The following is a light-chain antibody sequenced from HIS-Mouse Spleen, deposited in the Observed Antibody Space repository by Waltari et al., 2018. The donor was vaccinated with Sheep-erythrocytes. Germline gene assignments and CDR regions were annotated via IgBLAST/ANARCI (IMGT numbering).Light chain of an antibody. CDR3: QSADSSVV. CDR1: ALPKQY. Sequence: SYELTQPPSVSVSPGQTARITCSGGALPKQYAYWYQQKPGQAPVLVIYKDSERPSGIPERFSGSSSGTTVTLTISGVQAEDEADYYCQSADSSVVFGGGTKLTVL. J-gene: IGLJ2*01. CDR2: KDS. V-gene: IGLV3-25*03.